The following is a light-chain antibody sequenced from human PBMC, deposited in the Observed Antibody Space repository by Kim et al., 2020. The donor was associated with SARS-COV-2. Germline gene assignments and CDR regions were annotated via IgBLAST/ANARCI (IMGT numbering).Light chain of an antibody. V-gene: IGKV3-20*01. CDR3: QQYGKSPRN. J-gene: IGKJ2*01. CDR1: QSVTSTY. Sequence: LSPGERATLSCRASQSVTSTYLAWYQHKPGQAPRLLIYAASIRATGIPDRFNGSGSGTDFTLTITRLEPEDFALYYCQQYGKSPRNFGQGTKLEI. CDR2: AAS.